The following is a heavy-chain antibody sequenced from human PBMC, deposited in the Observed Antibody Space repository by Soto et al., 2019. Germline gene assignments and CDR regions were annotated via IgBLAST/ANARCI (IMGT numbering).Heavy chain of an antibody. J-gene: IGHJ6*02. CDR1: GYTFSRYG. CDR3: AKNGQPPYYYYGMDV. D-gene: IGHD2-8*01. CDR2: ISGYNGDT. Sequence: VSVKVSCKASGYTFSRYGISWLRQATGQGLEWMGWISGYNGDTKYAQKVQGRVTMTIDTSTYTAYMELGSLTSDDTAIYYCAKNGQPPYYYYGMDVWGQGTTVTVSS. V-gene: IGHV1-18*01.